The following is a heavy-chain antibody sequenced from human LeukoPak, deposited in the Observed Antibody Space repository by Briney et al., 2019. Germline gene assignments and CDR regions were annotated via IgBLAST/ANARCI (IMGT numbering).Heavy chain of an antibody. J-gene: IGHJ3*02. D-gene: IGHD3-22*01. V-gene: IGHV4-59*08. CDR2: YYSGIT. Sequence: YYSGITNYNPSLKSRVTISVHTSKNQFSLKLSSVTAADTAVYYCASGSDYYDSSGYDAFDIWGQGTMVTVSS. CDR3: ASGSDYYDSSGYDAFDI.